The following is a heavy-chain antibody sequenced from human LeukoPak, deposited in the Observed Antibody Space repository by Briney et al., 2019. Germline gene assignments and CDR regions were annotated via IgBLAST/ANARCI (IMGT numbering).Heavy chain of an antibody. CDR2: IIWNSGSI. CDR1: GFTFDDYA. CDR3: AKDIRASGGDAFDI. V-gene: IGHV3-9*01. Sequence: GGSLRLSCAASGFTFDDYAMHWVRQAPGKGLEWVSGIIWNSGSIGYADSVKGRFTISRDNAKNSLYLQMNSLRAEDTALYYCAKDIRASGGDAFDIWGQGTMVTVSS. J-gene: IGHJ3*02. D-gene: IGHD2-8*02.